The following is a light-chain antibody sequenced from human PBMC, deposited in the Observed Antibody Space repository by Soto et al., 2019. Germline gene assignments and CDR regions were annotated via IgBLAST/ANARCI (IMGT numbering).Light chain of an antibody. V-gene: IGLV3-1*01. CDR2: QDN. CDR3: QAWDSSTYV. Sequence: SYELTQPPSVSVSPGQTASITCSGDKLGDKYACWYQQKPGQSPVLVIYQDNKRPSGIPERFSGSNSGNTATLTISGTQAMDVADPYCQAWDSSTYVFGTGTKLTVL. J-gene: IGLJ1*01. CDR1: KLGDKY.